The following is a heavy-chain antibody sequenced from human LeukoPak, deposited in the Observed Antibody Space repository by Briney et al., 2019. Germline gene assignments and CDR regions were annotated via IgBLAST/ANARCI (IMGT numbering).Heavy chain of an antibody. CDR3: GRGPYCSGATCYSQYFDY. V-gene: IGHV1-18*01. CDR2: ISAYNGDT. D-gene: IGHD2-15*01. J-gene: IGHJ4*02. CDR1: GYTFITYG. Sequence: ASVKVSCKASGYTFITYGISWVRQAPGQGLEWMGWISAYNGDTKYSQKLQGRVTMTTDTSTSTAYMELRSLRSDDTAVYYYGRGPYCSGATCYSQYFDYWGQGTLVTVSS.